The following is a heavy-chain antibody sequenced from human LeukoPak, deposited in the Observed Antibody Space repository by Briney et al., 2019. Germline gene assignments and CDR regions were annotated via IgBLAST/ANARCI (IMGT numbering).Heavy chain of an antibody. D-gene: IGHD6-13*01. V-gene: IGHV1-18*01. CDR1: GYTFTSYD. CDR2: ISAYNGNT. J-gene: IGHJ5*02. CDR3: ARDGEAGGGVHRWYSSSWSSPKGNWFDP. Sequence: ASVKVSCKASGYTFTSYDINWVRQAPGQGLEWMGWISAYNGNTNYAQKLQGRVTMTTDTSTSTAYMELRSLRSDDTAVYYCARDGEAGGGVHRWYSSSWSSPKGNWFDPWGQGTLVTVSS.